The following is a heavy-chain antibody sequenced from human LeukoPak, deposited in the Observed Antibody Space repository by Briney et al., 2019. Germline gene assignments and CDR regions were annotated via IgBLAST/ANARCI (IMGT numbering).Heavy chain of an antibody. J-gene: IGHJ6*03. CDR2: INHSGST. Sequence: SETLSLTCAVYGGSFSGYYWSWIRQPPGKGLEWIGEINHSGSTNYNPSLKSRVTISVDTSKNQFSLKLSSVTAADTAVYYCARGPGWFGELLSGYYYMDVWGKGTTVTISS. CDR1: GGSFSGYY. D-gene: IGHD3-10*01. CDR3: ARGPGWFGELLSGYYYMDV. V-gene: IGHV4-34*01.